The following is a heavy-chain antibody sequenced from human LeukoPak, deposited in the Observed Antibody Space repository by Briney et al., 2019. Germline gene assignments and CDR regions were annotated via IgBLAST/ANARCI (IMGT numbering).Heavy chain of an antibody. J-gene: IGHJ4*02. D-gene: IGHD5-18*01. V-gene: IGHV4-30-2*01. CDR1: GYSISSGGYS. CDR3: ARGPDTAMVFFDY. Sequence: SETLSLTCTVSGYSISSGGYSWSWIRQPPGKGLEWIGYIYHSGSTYYNPSLKSRVTISVDRSKNQFSLKLSSVTAADTAVYYCARGPDTAMVFFDYWGQGTLVTVSS. CDR2: IYHSGST.